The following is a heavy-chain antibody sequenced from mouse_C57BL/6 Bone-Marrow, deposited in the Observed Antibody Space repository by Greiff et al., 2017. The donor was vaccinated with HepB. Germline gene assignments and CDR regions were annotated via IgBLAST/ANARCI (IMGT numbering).Heavy chain of an antibody. J-gene: IGHJ1*03. Sequence: QVQLQQPGAELVMPGASVKLSCKASGYTFTSYWMHWVKQRPGQGLEWIGEIDPSDSYTNYNQKFKGKSTLTVDKSSSTAYMQLSSLTSEDSAVYYCARPYYGSSYDWYFDVWGTGTTVTVSS. D-gene: IGHD1-1*01. CDR2: IDPSDSYT. V-gene: IGHV1-69*01. CDR1: GYTFTSYW. CDR3: ARPYYGSSYDWYFDV.